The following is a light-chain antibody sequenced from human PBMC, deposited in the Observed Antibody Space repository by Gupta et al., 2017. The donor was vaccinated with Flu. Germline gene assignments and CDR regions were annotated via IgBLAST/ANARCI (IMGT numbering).Light chain of an antibody. J-gene: IGKJ4*01. V-gene: IGKV3-20*01. Sequence: EIVLTQSPGTLSLSPGERATLSCRASQSVNSNFLAWYQQKPGQAPRLLIYGASTRATGIPDRFTGSGSGTDFTLTIIRLEPEDFAVYYCQQYTSSPRTFGGGTKVEIK. CDR2: GAS. CDR3: QQYTSSPRT. CDR1: QSVNSNF.